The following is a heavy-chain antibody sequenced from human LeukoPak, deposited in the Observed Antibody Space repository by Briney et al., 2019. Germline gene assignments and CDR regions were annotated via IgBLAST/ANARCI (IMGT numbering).Heavy chain of an antibody. D-gene: IGHD5-18*01. CDR3: ARDRDSYGLSEYYYYYGMDV. Sequence: ASVKVSCKASGYTFTNYYIHWVRQAPGQGLEWMGIINPSGGSTRYAQKFQGRVTMTRDTSTSTVYMELSSLRSEDTAVYYCARDRDSYGLSEYYYYYGMDVWGQGTTVTVSS. CDR1: GYTFTNYY. CDR2: INPSGGST. V-gene: IGHV1-46*01. J-gene: IGHJ6*02.